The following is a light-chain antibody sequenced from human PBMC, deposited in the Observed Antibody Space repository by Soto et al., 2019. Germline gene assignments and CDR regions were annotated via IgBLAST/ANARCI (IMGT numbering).Light chain of an antibody. CDR2: GAS. V-gene: IGKV3-15*01. CDR1: QSIGSN. CDR3: QQYDEWPWT. J-gene: IGKJ1*01. Sequence: EIVMTQSPATLSVSPGERATLSCRASQSIGSNLAWYQQRPGQAPRLLIYGASTRATGIPARFSGSESGTEFTLTISSLRSEEGAVYSCQQYDEWPWTFGQGTKVDIK.